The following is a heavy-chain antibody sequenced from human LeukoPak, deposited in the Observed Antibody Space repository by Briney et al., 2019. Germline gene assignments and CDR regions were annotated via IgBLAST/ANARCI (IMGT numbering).Heavy chain of an antibody. V-gene: IGHV4-59*11. CDR1: GGSISSHY. J-gene: IGHJ4*02. Sequence: PSETLSLTCTVSGGSISSHYWSWIRQPPGKGLEWIGYIYYSGSTNYNPSLKSRVTISVDTSKNQFSLKLSSVTAADTAVYYCARAEPELVPYTYYFDYWGQGTLVTVSS. D-gene: IGHD1-14*01. CDR2: IYYSGST. CDR3: ARAEPELVPYTYYFDY.